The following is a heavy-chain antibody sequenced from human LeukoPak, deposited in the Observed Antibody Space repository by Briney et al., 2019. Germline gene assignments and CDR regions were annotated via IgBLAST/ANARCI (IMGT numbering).Heavy chain of an antibody. V-gene: IGHV4-61*02. Sequence: PSQTLSLTCTVSGGSISSGTYYWSWIRQPAGKGLEWIGRIYTSGSTNYNPSLKSRVTISVDTSKNQFSLKLSSVTAADTAVYYCARDRFLLGSRYFDLWGRGTLVTVSS. J-gene: IGHJ2*01. CDR1: GGSISSGTYY. D-gene: IGHD7-27*01. CDR2: IYTSGST. CDR3: ARDRFLLGSRYFDL.